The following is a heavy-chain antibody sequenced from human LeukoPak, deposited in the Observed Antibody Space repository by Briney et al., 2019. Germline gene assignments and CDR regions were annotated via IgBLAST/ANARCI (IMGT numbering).Heavy chain of an antibody. Sequence: PGGSLRLSCAASGFTFSSYAMSWVRQAPGKGLEWVSAISGSGGSTYYADSVKGRFTISRDNSKNTLYLQMNSLRAEDTAVYYCAKDLVEGLTLLGRYYYYMDVWGKGTTVTVSS. J-gene: IGHJ6*03. CDR1: GFTFSSYA. V-gene: IGHV3-23*01. CDR2: ISGSGGST. CDR3: AKDLVEGLTLLGRYYYYMDV. D-gene: IGHD2-15*01.